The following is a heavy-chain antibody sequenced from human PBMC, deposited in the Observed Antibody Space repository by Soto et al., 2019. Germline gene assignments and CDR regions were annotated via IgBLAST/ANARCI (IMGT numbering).Heavy chain of an antibody. CDR2: IYPGDSDT. CDR1: GYSFTSYW. J-gene: IGHJ3*02. CDR3: ARRGKFETAADLRAFDI. D-gene: IGHD6-13*01. V-gene: IGHV5-51*01. Sequence: GESLKISCKGSGYSFTSYWIGWVRQMPGKGLEWMGIIYPGDSDTRYSPSFQGQVTISADKSISTAYLQWSSLKASDTAMYYCARRGKFETAADLRAFDIWGQGTMVTVSS.